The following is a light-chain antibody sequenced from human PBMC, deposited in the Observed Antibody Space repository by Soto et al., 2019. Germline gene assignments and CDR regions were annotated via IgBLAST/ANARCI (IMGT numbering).Light chain of an antibody. Sequence: EIVLTQSPGTLSLSPGERATLNCRARQSISTSSLAWYRQKPGQAPRLLIYGAFNRATGIPDRFSGGGSGTDFTLTISRLEPEDFAVYYCQQHGSSLTWTFGQGTKVDI. CDR1: QSISTSS. J-gene: IGKJ1*01. CDR2: GAF. CDR3: QQHGSSLTWT. V-gene: IGKV3-20*01.